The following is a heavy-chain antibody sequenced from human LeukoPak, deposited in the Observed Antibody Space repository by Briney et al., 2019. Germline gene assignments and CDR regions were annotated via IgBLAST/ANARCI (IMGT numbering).Heavy chain of an antibody. Sequence: GASVKVSCKASGYTFAAYYMHWVRQAPGQGLEWIGWINPNSGDTNYAQKFQGRVTMTRDTSISTAYMEVSGLRSDDTAVYYCARTLPNYYYGMDVWGQGTTVTVSS. V-gene: IGHV1-2*02. CDR3: ARTLPNYYYGMDV. CDR1: GYTFAAYY. D-gene: IGHD1-26*01. J-gene: IGHJ6*02. CDR2: INPNSGDT.